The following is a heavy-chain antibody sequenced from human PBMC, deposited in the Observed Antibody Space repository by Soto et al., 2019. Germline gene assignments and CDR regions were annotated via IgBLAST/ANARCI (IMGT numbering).Heavy chain of an antibody. CDR1: GGSVSSGSYY. V-gene: IGHV4-61*01. CDR3: AREARYFDWQIVEGGDYYYGMDV. J-gene: IGHJ6*02. CDR2: IYYSGST. D-gene: IGHD3-9*01. Sequence: SETLSLTCTVSGGSVSSGSYYWSWIRQPPGKGLEWIGYIYYSGSTNYNPSLKSRVTISVDTSKNQFSLKLSSVTAADTAVYYCAREARYFDWQIVEGGDYYYGMDVWGQGTTVTVSS.